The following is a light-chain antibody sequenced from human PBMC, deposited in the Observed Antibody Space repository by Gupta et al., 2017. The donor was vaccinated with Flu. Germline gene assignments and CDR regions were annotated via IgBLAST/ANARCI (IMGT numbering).Light chain of an antibody. CDR2: SSS. Sequence: PDFQSVTPKEKVSITCRATQSVGTDLNWYQQKPGQSPKLLIESSSRDLSGVPSRFSGSGSGTDFTLTINGLEPEDAATYYCHQTSSLPKAFGQGTKVEI. V-gene: IGKV6-21*01. CDR3: HQTSSLPKA. J-gene: IGKJ1*01. CDR1: QSVGTD.